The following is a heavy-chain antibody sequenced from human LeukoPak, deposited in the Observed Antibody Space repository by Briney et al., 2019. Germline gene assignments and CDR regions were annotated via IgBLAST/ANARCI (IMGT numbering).Heavy chain of an antibody. CDR2: IYHSGST. CDR1: GYSISSGYY. V-gene: IGHV4-38-2*02. J-gene: IGHJ4*02. Sequence: PSETLSLTCTVSGYSISSGYYWGWIRQPPGKGLEGIGSIYHSGSTYYNPSLKSRVTISVDTSKNQFSLKLSSVTAADTAVYYCARDKAGTSCYDYWGQGTLVTVSS. D-gene: IGHD2-2*01. CDR3: ARDKAGTSCYDY.